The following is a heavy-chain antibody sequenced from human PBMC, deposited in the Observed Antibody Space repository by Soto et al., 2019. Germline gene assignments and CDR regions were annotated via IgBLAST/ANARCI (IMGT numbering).Heavy chain of an antibody. CDR1: GYPFSKYG. D-gene: IGHD5-12*01. CDR2: IKPDNGDT. CDR3: ATSYDSGFDP. V-gene: IGHV1-18*04. J-gene: IGHJ5*02. Sequence: QLQLVQSGAEVERPGASVRVSCKAYGYPFSKYGISWIRQAPGQGLEWMGWIKPDNGDTNYAHKFQGRVTMTTDTSSNTAYMELRSLRSDDTAVYYCATSYDSGFDPWGQGTLVSVSS.